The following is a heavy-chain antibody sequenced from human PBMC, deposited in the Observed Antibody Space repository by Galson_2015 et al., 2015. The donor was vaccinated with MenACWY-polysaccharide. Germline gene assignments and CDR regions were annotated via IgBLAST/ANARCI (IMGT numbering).Heavy chain of an antibody. CDR2: IKQGGSER. V-gene: IGHV3-7*05. CDR1: EFTFSSYW. D-gene: IGHD3-16*01. Sequence: SLRLSCAASEFTFSSYWMSWVRQAPGKGLEWVANIKQGGSERHYVDSVKGRFSISRDDPKKSLYLQMNSLRAEDTAVYYCAREKRGGGGFDPWGRGTLVTVSS. J-gene: IGHJ5*02. CDR3: AREKRGGGGFDP.